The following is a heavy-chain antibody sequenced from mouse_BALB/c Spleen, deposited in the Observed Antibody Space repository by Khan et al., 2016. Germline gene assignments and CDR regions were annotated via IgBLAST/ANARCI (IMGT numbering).Heavy chain of an antibody. CDR1: GFTFSGFW. V-gene: IGHV11-2*02. CDR2: INSDGSAI. Sequence: EVQLLETGGGLVQPGGSRGLSCEGSGFTFSGFWMSWVRQTPGKTLEWIGDINSDGSAINYAPSIKDRFTIFRDNDKSTLYLQMSNVRSEDTATXFCMRYGYYGSSYDFDVWGAGTTVTVSS. J-gene: IGHJ1*01. D-gene: IGHD1-1*01. CDR3: MRYGYYGSSYDFDV.